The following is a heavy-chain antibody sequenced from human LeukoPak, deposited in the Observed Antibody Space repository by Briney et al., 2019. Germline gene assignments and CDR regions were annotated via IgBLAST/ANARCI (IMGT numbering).Heavy chain of an antibody. J-gene: IGHJ4*02. CDR2: IHPISGGT. V-gene: IGHV1-2*02. CDR3: ARAPAGGPLRFFDY. Sequence: ASVKVPCKAPGYTFTDYYIHSVRQAPGQGLGWMGWIHPISGGTDSEQKFQGRVTLTRDSSISTVYMEVSSLISDDTAVYYCARAPAGGPLRFFDYWGQGTLVTVSS. D-gene: IGHD3-3*01. CDR1: GYTFTDYY.